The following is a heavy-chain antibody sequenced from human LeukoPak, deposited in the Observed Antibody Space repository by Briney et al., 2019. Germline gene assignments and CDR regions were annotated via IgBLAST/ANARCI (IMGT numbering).Heavy chain of an antibody. D-gene: IGHD3-10*01. CDR3: AREGAGIMIRGVILDY. Sequence: GGSLRLSCEASGFTFSSYEMNWVRLAPGKGLEWVSYISNIDTTIYYADSVKGRFTISRDNAKNSLYLQMNSLRAEDTALYYCAREGAGIMIRGVILDYWGQGTLVTVSS. CDR2: ISNIDTTI. V-gene: IGHV3-48*03. CDR1: GFTFSSYE. J-gene: IGHJ4*02.